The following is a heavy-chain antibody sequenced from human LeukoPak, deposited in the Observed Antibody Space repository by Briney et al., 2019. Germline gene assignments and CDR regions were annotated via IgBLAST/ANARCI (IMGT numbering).Heavy chain of an antibody. V-gene: IGHV3-33*01. Sequence: PGGSLRLSCAASGFTFSSYGMHWVRQAPGKGLEWVAVIWYDGSNKYYAGSVKGRFTISRDNSKNTLYLQMNSLRAEDTAVYYCARDPWPYDDSSGYYPDYWGQGTLVTVSS. CDR1: GFTFSSYG. CDR3: ARDPWPYDDSSGYYPDY. CDR2: IWYDGSNK. D-gene: IGHD3-22*01. J-gene: IGHJ4*02.